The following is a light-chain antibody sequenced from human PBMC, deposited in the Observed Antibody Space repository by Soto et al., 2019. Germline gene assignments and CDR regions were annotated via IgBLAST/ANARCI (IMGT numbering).Light chain of an antibody. CDR2: DAS. CDR1: QSVRSN. V-gene: IGKV3-15*01. Sequence: EIVMTQSPVTLSVSPGERATLSCRASQSVRSNLAWYQQKPGQAPRLLMYDASTRATGIPAGFSGSGSGTEFTLTISSLQSEDFAVYYCQQYNNWPPWTFGQGTKVDI. J-gene: IGKJ1*01. CDR3: QQYNNWPPWT.